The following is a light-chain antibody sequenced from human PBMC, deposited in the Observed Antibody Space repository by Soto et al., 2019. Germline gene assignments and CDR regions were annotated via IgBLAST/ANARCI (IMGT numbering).Light chain of an antibody. V-gene: IGLV2-18*02. CDR3: SSYTSSSTFVV. CDR2: EVS. CDR1: SSDVGSYNR. Sequence: QSALTQPPSVSGSPGQSVTISCTGTSSDVGSYNRVSWYQQPPGTAPKLMIYEVSNRPSGVPDRFSGSKSGNTASLTISGLQAEDEADYYCSSYTSSSTFVVFGTGTKVT. J-gene: IGLJ1*01.